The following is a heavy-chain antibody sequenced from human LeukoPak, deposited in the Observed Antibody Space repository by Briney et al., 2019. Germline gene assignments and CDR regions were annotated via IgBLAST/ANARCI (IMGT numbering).Heavy chain of an antibody. J-gene: IGHJ4*02. V-gene: IGHV4-39*07. CDR2: IYYSGST. CDR1: GGSISSSSYY. CDR3: ARLNLIAAAAPELDY. D-gene: IGHD6-13*01. Sequence: SETLSLTCTVSGGSISSSSYYWGWIRQPPGKGLEWIGSIYYSGSTYYNPSLKSRVTISVDTSKNQFSLKLSSVTAADTAVYYCARLNLIAAAAPELDYWGQGTLVTVSS.